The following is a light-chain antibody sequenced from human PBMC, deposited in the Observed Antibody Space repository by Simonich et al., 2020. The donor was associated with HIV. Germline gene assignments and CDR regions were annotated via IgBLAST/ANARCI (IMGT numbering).Light chain of an antibody. Sequence: QSALTQPASVSGYPGQSITISCTGTSSDVGGFNYVSWYQHHPGKAPKLMIYDVSTRPSGVSNRFSGSKSGNTASLTISGLQTEDEADYYCSSFTGTRTFGVFGGGTKLTVL. CDR1: SSDVGGFNY. J-gene: IGLJ3*02. CDR3: SSFTGTRTFGV. V-gene: IGLV2-14*03. CDR2: DVS.